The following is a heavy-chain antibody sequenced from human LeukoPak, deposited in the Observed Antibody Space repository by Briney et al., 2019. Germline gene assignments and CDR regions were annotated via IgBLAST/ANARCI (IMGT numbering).Heavy chain of an antibody. Sequence: ASVKVSCKASGYTFTSYGISWVRQAPGQGLEWMGWITPYNGNTNYTHKLQGRVTMTTDTSTSTAYMELRSLRSDDTAVYFCARGISDPGSFDYWGRGTLVTVSS. CDR2: ITPYNGNT. CDR3: ARGISDPGSFDY. J-gene: IGHJ4*02. CDR1: GYTFTSYG. D-gene: IGHD2-15*01. V-gene: IGHV1-18*01.